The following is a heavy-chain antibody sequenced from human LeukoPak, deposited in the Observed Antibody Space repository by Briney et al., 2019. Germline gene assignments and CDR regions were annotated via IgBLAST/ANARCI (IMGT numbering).Heavy chain of an antibody. D-gene: IGHD3-10*01. V-gene: IGHV1-18*01. CDR2: ISAYNGNT. CDR1: GYTFTSYG. CDR3: ARVFQVLLWFGEPGYFDY. Sequence: ASVKVSCKASGYTFTSYGISWVRQARGQGLEWMGWISAYNGNTNYAQKLQGRVTMTTDTSTSTAYMELRSLRSDDTAVYYCARVFQVLLWFGEPGYFDYWGQGTLVTVSS. J-gene: IGHJ4*02.